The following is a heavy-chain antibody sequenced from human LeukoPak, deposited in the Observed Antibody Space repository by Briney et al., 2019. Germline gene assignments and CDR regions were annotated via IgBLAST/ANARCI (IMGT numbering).Heavy chain of an antibody. Sequence: TPSETLSLTCTVSGGSISSSSYYWGWIRQPPGKGLEWIGSIYYSGSTYYNPSLKSRVTISVDTSKNQFSLKLSSVTAADTAVYYCASNDATGPLYYDSSGHDAFDIWGQGTMVTVSS. CDR2: IYYSGST. D-gene: IGHD3-22*01. J-gene: IGHJ3*02. CDR3: ASNDATGPLYYDSSGHDAFDI. CDR1: GGSISSSSYY. V-gene: IGHV4-39*01.